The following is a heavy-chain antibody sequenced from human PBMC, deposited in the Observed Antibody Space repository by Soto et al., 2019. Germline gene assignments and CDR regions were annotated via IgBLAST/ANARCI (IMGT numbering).Heavy chain of an antibody. CDR2: IKSDSDGGTT. CDR3: TTDALRFLEWFSY. D-gene: IGHD3-3*01. Sequence: EVQLVESGGGLVKPGGSRRLSCVTSGFTLSKAWMSWVRQAPGKGLEWVGRIKSDSDGGTTDYAAPVKGRFTISRDDSTNTVYLQMNSLKTEDTAVYYCTTDALRFLEWFSYWGQGTLVTVSS. V-gene: IGHV3-15*01. J-gene: IGHJ4*02. CDR1: GFTLSKAW.